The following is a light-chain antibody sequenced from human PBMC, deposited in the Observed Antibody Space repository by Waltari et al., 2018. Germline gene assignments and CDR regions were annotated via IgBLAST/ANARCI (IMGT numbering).Light chain of an antibody. CDR3: QQSYTSLYT. CDR2: AAS. Sequence: DIQVTQSPSSLSASVGDRVTITCRASQSISTYLNWYQQKPGKAPKLLIYAASNLQGGVPSRFSGSGSGTEFTLTITSLQPEDFGTFSCQQSYTSLYTFGQGTTLEIK. J-gene: IGKJ2*01. V-gene: IGKV1-39*01. CDR1: QSISTY.